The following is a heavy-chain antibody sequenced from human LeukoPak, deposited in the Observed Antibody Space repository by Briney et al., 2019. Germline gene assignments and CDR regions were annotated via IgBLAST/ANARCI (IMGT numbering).Heavy chain of an antibody. Sequence: SETLSLTCAVSGGSISSSNWWSWVRQPPGKGLEWIGEIYHSGSTNYNPSLKSRVTISVDESRNQFSLKLNSVTAADSAVYYCAREELGGERGIDYWGQGTLVTVSS. D-gene: IGHD3-10*01. V-gene: IGHV4-4*02. J-gene: IGHJ4*02. CDR1: GGSISSSNW. CDR3: AREELGGERGIDY. CDR2: IYHSGST.